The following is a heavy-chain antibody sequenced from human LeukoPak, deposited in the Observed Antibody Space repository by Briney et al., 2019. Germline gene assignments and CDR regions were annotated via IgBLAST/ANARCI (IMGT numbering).Heavy chain of an antibody. CDR3: ARESNYYGSGTGWFDP. D-gene: IGHD3-10*01. Sequence: SETLSLTCAVSGGSISSGGYSWSWIRQPPGKGLEWLGYIYHSGSTYYNPSLKSRVTISVDTSKNQLSLKLSSVTAADTAVYYCARESNYYGSGTGWFDPWGQGTLVTVSS. V-gene: IGHV4-30-4*07. CDR1: GGSISSGGYS. CDR2: IYHSGST. J-gene: IGHJ5*02.